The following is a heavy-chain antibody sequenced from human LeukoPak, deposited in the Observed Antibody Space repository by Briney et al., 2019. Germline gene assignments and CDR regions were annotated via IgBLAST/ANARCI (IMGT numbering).Heavy chain of an antibody. D-gene: IGHD2-2*01. CDR1: GFSFSSYS. CDR2: ISSSSSYI. J-gene: IGHJ4*02. CDR3: SRGSHAVVVRRDWGL. Sequence: PGGSLRLSCAASGFSFSSYSMIWLGQAPGKGGKGVSCISSSSSYIYYADSAKGRFTISRDNAKNALYLQMNSLRAEDMAVYYCSRGSHAVVVRRDWGLGGQGNLLTLSS. V-gene: IGHV3-21*01.